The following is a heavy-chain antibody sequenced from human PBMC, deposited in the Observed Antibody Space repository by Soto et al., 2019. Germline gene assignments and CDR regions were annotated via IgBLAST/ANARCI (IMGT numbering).Heavy chain of an antibody. J-gene: IGHJ5*02. CDR3: ARIGVGSPFDP. CDR1: GYSFTSYY. CDR2: IHPNDGTT. D-gene: IGHD3-10*01. Sequence: SVKGSCKASGYSFTSYYMHWGRQAPGQGLEWMGIIHPNDGTTSYAQKFQGRVTMTRDTSTSTVYMEVSSLRSEDTAVYYCARIGVGSPFDPWGQGTLVTVFS. V-gene: IGHV1-46*01.